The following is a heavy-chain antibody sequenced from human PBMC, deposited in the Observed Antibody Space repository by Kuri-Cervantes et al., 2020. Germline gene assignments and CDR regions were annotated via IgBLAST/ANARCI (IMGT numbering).Heavy chain of an antibody. Sequence: GESLKISCAASGFTVSSNYMSWVRQAPGKGLEWVSVIYSGGSTYYADSVKGRFTISRDNSKNTLYLQMNSLRAEDTAVYYCARVEVTTGHYYYYDGMDVWGQGTTVTVSS. D-gene: IGHD4-17*01. CDR2: IYSGGST. J-gene: IGHJ6*02. V-gene: IGHV3-66*01. CDR3: ARVEVTTGHYYYYDGMDV. CDR1: GFTVSSNY.